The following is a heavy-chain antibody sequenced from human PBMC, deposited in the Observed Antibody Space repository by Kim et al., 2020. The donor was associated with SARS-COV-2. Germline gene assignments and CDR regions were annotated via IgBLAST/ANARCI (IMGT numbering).Heavy chain of an antibody. D-gene: IGHD6-6*01. V-gene: IGHV1-69*04. Sequence: SVKVSCKASGGTFSSYTISWVRQAPGQGLEWMGRIIPILGIANYAQKFQGRVTITADKSTSTAYMELSSLRSEDTAVYYCARDHPAYSSSSSVIWFDPWGQGTLVTVSS. CDR3: ARDHPAYSSSSSVIWFDP. CDR1: GGTFSSYT. J-gene: IGHJ5*02. CDR2: IIPILGIA.